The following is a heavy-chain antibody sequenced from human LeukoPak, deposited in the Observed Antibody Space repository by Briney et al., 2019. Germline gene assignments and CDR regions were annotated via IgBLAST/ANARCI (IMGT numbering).Heavy chain of an antibody. CDR3: ASXXPTEPACSESYYQDAFDI. CDR1: GSTFTSYG. CDR2: ISAYNGNT. J-gene: IGHJ3*02. V-gene: IGHV1-18*01. Sequence: ASVKVSCKASGSTFTSYGISWVRQAPGQALEWMGWISAYNGNTNYAQKLQGRVTMTTDTSTSTAYMERRSLRSDVTAVSYCASXXPTEPACSESYYQDAFDIWGQGTMVTVSS. D-gene: IGHD1-26*01.